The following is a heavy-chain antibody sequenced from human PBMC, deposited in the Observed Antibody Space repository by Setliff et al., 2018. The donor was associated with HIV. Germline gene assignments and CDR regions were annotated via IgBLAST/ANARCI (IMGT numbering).Heavy chain of an antibody. Sequence: SETLSLTCTVSGGSISSYYWSWIRQPPGKGLEWIGYIYYSGSTNYNTSLKSRVTISVDTSKNQFSLKLSSVTAADTAVYFCATRMGRLTGTTRAFDIWGQGTMVTVSS. V-gene: IGHV4-59*12. CDR3: ATRMGRLTGTTRAFDI. D-gene: IGHD1-7*01. J-gene: IGHJ3*02. CDR1: GGSISSYY. CDR2: IYYSGST.